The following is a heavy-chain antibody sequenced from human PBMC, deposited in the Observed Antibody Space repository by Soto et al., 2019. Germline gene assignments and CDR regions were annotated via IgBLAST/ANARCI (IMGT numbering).Heavy chain of an antibody. CDR1: GFTFSSYS. CDR2: ISSSSSYI. D-gene: IGHD2-15*01. CDR3: AREDIDLRYFDY. Sequence: EVQLVESGGGLVKPGGSLRLSCAASGFTFSSYSMNWVRQAPGKGLEWVSSISSSSSYIYYADSVKGRFTISRDNAKNSLYLQMNSLRAEDTAVYYCAREDIDLRYFDYWGLGTLVTVSS. V-gene: IGHV3-21*01. J-gene: IGHJ4*02.